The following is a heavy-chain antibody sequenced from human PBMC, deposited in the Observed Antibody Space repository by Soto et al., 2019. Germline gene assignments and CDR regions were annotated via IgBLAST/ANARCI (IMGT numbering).Heavy chain of an antibody. CDR3: ARGHGSWTGYYFDY. V-gene: IGHV1-69*13. CDR1: GGTFSSYA. CDR2: IIPIFGTA. Sequence: SVKVSCKASGGTFSSYAISWVRQAPGQGLEWVGGIIPIFGTANYAQKFQGRVTITADESTSTAYMELSSLRSEDTAGYYCARGHGSWTGYYFDYWGQGTLVTVSS. D-gene: IGHD6-13*01. J-gene: IGHJ4*02.